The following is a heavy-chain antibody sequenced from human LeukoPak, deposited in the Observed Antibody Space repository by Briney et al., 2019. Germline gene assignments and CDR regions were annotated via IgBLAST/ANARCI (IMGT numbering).Heavy chain of an antibody. V-gene: IGHV3-21*04. D-gene: IGHD2-21*02. CDR1: GFTFSTYS. CDR2: ISSSSSDYI. Sequence: GGSLRLSCAASGFTFSTYSMNWVRQAPGKGLEWVSSISSSSSDYIYYADSVKGRFTISRDNSKNTLYLQMNSLRAEDTAVYYCVGRRTIVVVTATLDYWGQGTLVTVSS. J-gene: IGHJ4*02. CDR3: VGRRTIVVVTATLDY.